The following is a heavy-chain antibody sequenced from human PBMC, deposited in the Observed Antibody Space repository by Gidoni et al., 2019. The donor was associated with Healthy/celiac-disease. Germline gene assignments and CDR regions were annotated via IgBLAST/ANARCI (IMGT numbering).Heavy chain of an antibody. CDR2: IKSKTDGGTT. D-gene: IGHD5-12*01. J-gene: IGHJ4*02. V-gene: IGHV3-15*01. CDR1: GFTFSNAW. CDR3: TTDLGDGYNYYFDY. Sequence: EVQLVESGGGLVKPGGSLRLSCAVSGFTFSNAWMSWVRQAPGKGLEWVGRIKSKTDGGTTDYAAPVKGRFTISRDDSKTTLYLQMNSLKTEDTAVYYCTTDLGDGYNYYFDYWGQGTLVTVSS.